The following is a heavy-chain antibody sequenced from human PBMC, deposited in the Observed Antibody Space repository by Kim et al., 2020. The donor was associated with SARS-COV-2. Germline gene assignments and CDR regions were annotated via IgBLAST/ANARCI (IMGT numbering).Heavy chain of an antibody. CDR3: ARESRRGGYYYPYFDY. J-gene: IGHJ4*02. D-gene: IGHD3-22*01. CDR1: GFTFSDYY. V-gene: IGHV3-11*01. Sequence: GGSLRLSCAASGFTFSDYYMSWIRQAPGKGLEWVSYISSSGSTIYYADSVKGRFTISRDNAKNSLYLQMNSLRAEDTAVYYCARESRRGGYYYPYFDYWGQGTLVTVSS. CDR2: ISSSGSTI.